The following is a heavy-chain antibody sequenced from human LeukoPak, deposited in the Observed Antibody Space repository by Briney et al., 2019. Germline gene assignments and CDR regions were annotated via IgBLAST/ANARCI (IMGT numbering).Heavy chain of an antibody. Sequence: GGSLRLSCAASGFTFSSYEMNWVRQAPGKGLEWVSYISSSGSTIYYADSVKGRFTISRGNAKNSLYLQMNSLRAEDTAVYYCARWGGGDSYYYYMDVWGKGTTVTVSS. J-gene: IGHJ6*03. V-gene: IGHV3-48*03. CDR2: ISSSGSTI. CDR1: GFTFSSYE. CDR3: ARWGGGDSYYYYMDV. D-gene: IGHD2-21*01.